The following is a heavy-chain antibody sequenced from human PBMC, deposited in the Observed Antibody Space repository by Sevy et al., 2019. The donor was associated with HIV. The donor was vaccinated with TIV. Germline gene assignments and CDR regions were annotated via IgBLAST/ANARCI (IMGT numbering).Heavy chain of an antibody. Sequence: ASVKVSCKASGGTFSSYAISWVRQAPGQGLEWMGGIIPIFGTANYAQKFQGRVTITADESTSTAYTELSSLRSEDTAVYYCARGARGYSGYDSYYFDYWGQGTLVTVSS. V-gene: IGHV1-69*13. CDR2: IIPIFGTA. CDR1: GGTFSSYA. D-gene: IGHD5-12*01. J-gene: IGHJ4*02. CDR3: ARGARGYSGYDSYYFDY.